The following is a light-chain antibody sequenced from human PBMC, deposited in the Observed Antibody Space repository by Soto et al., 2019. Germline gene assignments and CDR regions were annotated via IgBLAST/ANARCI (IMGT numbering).Light chain of an antibody. J-gene: IGLJ1*01. CDR1: SSDVGAYNY. V-gene: IGLV2-14*01. Sequence: SVLTQPASLSGSPGQAITLSCTGNSSDVGAYNYVSWYQQHPGKAPKLMIYDVSNRPLGVSNRFSGSKSGNTASLTISGLQAEDEADYYCSSYRSSTTPYVFGTGTKVTVL. CDR3: SSYRSSTTPYV. CDR2: DVS.